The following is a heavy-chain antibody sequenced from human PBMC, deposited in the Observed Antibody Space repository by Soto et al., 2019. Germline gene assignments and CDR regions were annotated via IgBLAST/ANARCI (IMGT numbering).Heavy chain of an antibody. J-gene: IGHJ4*02. D-gene: IGHD2-15*01. CDR1: GFTFSSYS. CDR2: ISSSSSYI. CDR3: ARCRPEPYSASPVDY. Sequence: PGGSLRLSCAASGFTFSSYSMNWVRQAPGKGLEWVSSISSSSSYIYYADSVKGRFTISRDNAKNSLYLQMNSLRAEDTAVYYCARCRPEPYSASPVDYWGQGTLVTVSS. V-gene: IGHV3-21*01.